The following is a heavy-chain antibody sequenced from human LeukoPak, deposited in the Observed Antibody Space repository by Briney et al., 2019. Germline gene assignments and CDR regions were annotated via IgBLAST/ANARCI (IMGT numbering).Heavy chain of an antibody. D-gene: IGHD6-19*01. CDR3: ARQAVPGTSSWFDP. CDR1: GFTVSSNY. J-gene: IGHJ5*02. CDR2: IYSGGDT. V-gene: IGHV3-66*04. Sequence: PGGSLRLSCAASGFTVSSNYMTWVRQAPGKGLECVSVIYSGGDTYYADSVKGRFIISRDNFKNTLYLQMNSLRAEDTAVYYCARQAVPGTSSWFDPWGQGTLVTVSS.